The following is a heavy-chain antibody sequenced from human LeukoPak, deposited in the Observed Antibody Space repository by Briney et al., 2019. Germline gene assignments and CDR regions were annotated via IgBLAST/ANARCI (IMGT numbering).Heavy chain of an antibody. Sequence: SQTLSLTCTVSGGSISSGGYHWSWIRQHPGKGLEWIGYIYYSGSTYYNPSLKSRVTISVDTSKNQFSLKLSSVTAADTAVYYCARATVTVYYYGMDVWGQGTTVTVSS. CDR3: ARATVTVYYYGMDV. V-gene: IGHV4-31*03. CDR1: GGSISSGGYH. J-gene: IGHJ6*02. D-gene: IGHD4-11*01. CDR2: IYYSGST.